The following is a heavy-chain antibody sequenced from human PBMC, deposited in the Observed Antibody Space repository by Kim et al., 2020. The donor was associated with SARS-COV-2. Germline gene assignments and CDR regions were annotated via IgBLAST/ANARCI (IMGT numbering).Heavy chain of an antibody. CDR3: ARAGKAKRGIYNWYFDL. Sequence: SETLSLTCTVSGGSISSYYWSWIRQPPGKGLEWIGYIYYSGSTNYNPSLKSRVTISVDTSKNQFSLKLSSVTAADTAVYYCARAGKAKRGIYNWYFDLCGRGTLVTVSS. V-gene: IGHV4-59*13. D-gene: IGHD7-27*01. CDR2: IYYSGST. CDR1: GGSISSYY. J-gene: IGHJ2*01.